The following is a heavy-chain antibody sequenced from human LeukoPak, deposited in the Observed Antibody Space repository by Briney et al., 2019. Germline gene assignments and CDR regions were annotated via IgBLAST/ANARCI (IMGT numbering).Heavy chain of an antibody. Sequence: GGSLRLSCAASGFTFSSYSMNWVRQAPGKGLEWVSSISSSSSYIYYADSVKGRFTISRDNAKNSLYLQMNSLRAEDTAVYYCARDKTVTQIPPPGYWGQGTLVTVSS. D-gene: IGHD4-17*01. CDR1: GFTFSSYS. CDR3: ARDKTVTQIPPPGY. CDR2: ISSSSSYI. J-gene: IGHJ4*02. V-gene: IGHV3-21*01.